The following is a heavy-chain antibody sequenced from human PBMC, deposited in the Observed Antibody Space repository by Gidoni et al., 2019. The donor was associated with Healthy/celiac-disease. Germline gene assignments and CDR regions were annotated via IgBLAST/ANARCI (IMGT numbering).Heavy chain of an antibody. CDR2: VGTAGDT. Sequence: EVQLVESGGGLVQRGGSVRLPCAASGFTFSGYDMHWVRQATGKGLEWVSAVGTAGDTYDPGSVKGRLTISRENAKNSVYLQMNSLRAGDTAVYYCARGLRLGELSLYFDYWGQGTLVTVSS. CDR1: GFTFSGYD. CDR3: ARGLRLGELSLYFDY. D-gene: IGHD3-16*02. J-gene: IGHJ4*02. V-gene: IGHV3-13*01.